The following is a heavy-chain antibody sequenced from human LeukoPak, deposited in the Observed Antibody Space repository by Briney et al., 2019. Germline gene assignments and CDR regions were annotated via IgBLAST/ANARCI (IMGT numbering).Heavy chain of an antibody. D-gene: IGHD3-10*01. CDR3: ARVYVTVVRGRWFDP. Sequence: SETLSLTCAVYGGSLSGYSWTWIRQPPGKGLEWIGEIDHSGSTNYNASLTSRVIISADTSQNQFSLKLTSVTVADTAVYYCARVYVTVVRGRWFDPWGQGTLVTVSS. V-gene: IGHV4-34*01. J-gene: IGHJ5*02. CDR2: IDHSGST. CDR1: GGSLSGYS.